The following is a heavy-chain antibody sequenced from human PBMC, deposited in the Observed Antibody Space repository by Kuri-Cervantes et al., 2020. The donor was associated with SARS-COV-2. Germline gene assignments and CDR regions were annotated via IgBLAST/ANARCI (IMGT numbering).Heavy chain of an antibody. J-gene: IGHJ6*03. Sequence: GGSLRLSCEVSGFLFSASAIHWVRQGSGKGLEWVGRVRGKANNYATAYAASVKGRFTISRDDSKSMAYLQMNSLKTEDTAVYYCARDLTLGYTEAYYYYMDVWGKGTTVTVSS. CDR1: GFLFSASA. CDR2: VRGKANNYAT. V-gene: IGHV3-73*01. D-gene: IGHD3-16*02. CDR3: ARDLTLGYTEAYYYYMDV.